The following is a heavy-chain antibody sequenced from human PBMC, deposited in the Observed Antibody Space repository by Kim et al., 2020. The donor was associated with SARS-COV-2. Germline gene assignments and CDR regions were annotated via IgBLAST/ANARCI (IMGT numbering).Heavy chain of an antibody. CDR2: IYYSGST. Sequence: SETLSLTCTVSGGSISSGGYYWSWIRQHPGKGLEWIGYIYYSGSTYYNPSLKSRVTISVDTSKNQFSLKLSSVTAADTAVYYCARDDSGWLGPVAVPGDYYGMDVWGQGTTVTVSS. V-gene: IGHV4-31*03. J-gene: IGHJ6*02. D-gene: IGHD6-19*01. CDR3: ARDDSGWLGPVAVPGDYYGMDV. CDR1: GGSISSGGYY.